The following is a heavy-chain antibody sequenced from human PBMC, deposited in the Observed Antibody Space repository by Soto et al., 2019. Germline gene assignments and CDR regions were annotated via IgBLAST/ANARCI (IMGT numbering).Heavy chain of an antibody. CDR1: GGSFSGYY. CDR3: ARGLRITIFGVVIQSNWFDP. CDR2: INHSGGT. V-gene: IGHV4-34*01. D-gene: IGHD3-3*01. J-gene: IGHJ5*02. Sequence: SETLSLTCAVYGGSFSGYYWSWIRQPPGKGLEWIGEINHSGGTNYNPSLKSRVTISVDTSKNQFSLKLSSVTAADTAVYYCARGLRITIFGVVIQSNWFDPWGQGTLVTVSS.